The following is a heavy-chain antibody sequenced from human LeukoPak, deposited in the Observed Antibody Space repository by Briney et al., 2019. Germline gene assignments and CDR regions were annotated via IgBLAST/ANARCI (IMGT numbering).Heavy chain of an antibody. J-gene: IGHJ4*02. CDR3: AKDHGQWLANLEY. CDR1: GFSISNYA. Sequence: GGSLRLSCAASGFSISNYAMSWVRQAPGMGLEWVSGISASGGTTYYADSVKGRFTISRDNSKNTLYLQMNSLRAGDTAVYYCAKDHGQWLANLEYWGQGTPVTVSS. D-gene: IGHD6-19*01. CDR2: ISASGGTT. V-gene: IGHV3-23*01.